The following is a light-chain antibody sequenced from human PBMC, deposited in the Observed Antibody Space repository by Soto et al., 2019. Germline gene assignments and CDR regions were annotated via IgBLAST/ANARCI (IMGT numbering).Light chain of an antibody. CDR1: QSISSW. V-gene: IGKV1-5*01. Sequence: DIQMTQSPSTLSASVGDRVTITCRASQSISSWLAWYQQKPGKAPKLLIYDASSFESGVPSRFSGSGSGTEFTLTISSLQPDDFATYYCQRYNSYSITFGQGTRLEIK. J-gene: IGKJ5*01. CDR3: QRYNSYSIT. CDR2: DAS.